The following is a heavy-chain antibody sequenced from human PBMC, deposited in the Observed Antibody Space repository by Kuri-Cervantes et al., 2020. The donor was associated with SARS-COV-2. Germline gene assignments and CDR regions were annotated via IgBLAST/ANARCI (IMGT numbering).Heavy chain of an antibody. CDR2: IGTAGDT. CDR3: VKDQGYSSGYPSFQH. J-gene: IGHJ1*01. V-gene: IGHV3-13*04. D-gene: IGHD6-19*01. CDR1: GFTFSSYD. Sequence: GESLKISCAASGFTFSSYDMHWVRQATGKGLEWVSAIGTAGDTYYPGSVKGRFTISRENAKNSLYLQMNSLRAGDTAVYYCVKDQGYSSGYPSFQHWGQGTLVTVSS.